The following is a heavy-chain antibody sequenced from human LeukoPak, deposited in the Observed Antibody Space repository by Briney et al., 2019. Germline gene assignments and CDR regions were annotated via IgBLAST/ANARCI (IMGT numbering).Heavy chain of an antibody. CDR3: ARSGGLQKFDY. J-gene: IGHJ4*02. CDR1: EFTFSNYA. Sequence: GGSLRLSCAASEFTFSNYALHWVRQAPGKGLQWVAVISYDGSTIHYADSVKGRFIISRDASKNTLYLQMNSLRAEDTAVYYCARSGGLQKFDYWGQGTLVTVSS. V-gene: IGHV3-30-3*01. D-gene: IGHD4-11*01. CDR2: ISYDGSTI.